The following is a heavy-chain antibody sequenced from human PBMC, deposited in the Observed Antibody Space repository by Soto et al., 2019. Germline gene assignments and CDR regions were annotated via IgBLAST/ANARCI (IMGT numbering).Heavy chain of an antibody. J-gene: IGHJ5*02. V-gene: IGHV4-59*06. CDR3: ARWWSGSRQGFDP. Sequence: PSETLSLTCTVSGGSISNYYWSWIRQPPGKGLEWIGYIYYSGSTYYNPSLKSRVTISVDTSKNQFSLKLSSVTAADTAVYYCARWWSGSRQGFDPWGQGTLVTVSS. CDR2: IYYSGST. D-gene: IGHD3-3*01. CDR1: GGSISNYY.